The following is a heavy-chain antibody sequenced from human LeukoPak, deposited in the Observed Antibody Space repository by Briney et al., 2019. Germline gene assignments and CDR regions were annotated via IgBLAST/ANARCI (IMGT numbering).Heavy chain of an antibody. V-gene: IGHV3-48*01. CDR2: ISTSSTNK. CDR1: GFTFSSYS. CDR3: ARPSSYFHMDV. Sequence: GGSLRLSCVASGFTFSSYSMSWVRLAPGKGLEWVSYISTSSTNKYYADSVKGRFTISRDDAKSSLYLQMNSLRAEDTAVYYCARPSSYFHMDVWGKGTTVTVSS. J-gene: IGHJ6*03.